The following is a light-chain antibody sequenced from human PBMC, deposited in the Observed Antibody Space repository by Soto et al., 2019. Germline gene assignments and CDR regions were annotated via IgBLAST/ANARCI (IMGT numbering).Light chain of an antibody. J-gene: IGLJ1*01. CDR3: SSFRRGTTY. CDR2: EVS. Sequence: QSVLTQPASVSGSPGQSITISCAGTSSDIGGYNFVSWYHQHPGKAPKLMIYEVSNRPSGVSDRFSGSKSGNTASLTISGLQAEDEAAYYCSSFRRGTTYFRTGTKVPXL. CDR1: SSDIGGYNF. V-gene: IGLV2-14*01.